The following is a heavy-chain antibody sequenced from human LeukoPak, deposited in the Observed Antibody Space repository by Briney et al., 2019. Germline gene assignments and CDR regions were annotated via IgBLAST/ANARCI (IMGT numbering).Heavy chain of an antibody. D-gene: IGHD1-26*01. J-gene: IGHJ5*02. CDR1: GFTFTSSA. V-gene: IGHV1-58*02. Sequence: ASVKVSCKASGFTFTSSAMQWVRQARGQRLEWIGWIVVGSGNTNYAQKFQERVTITRDMSTSTAYMELSSLRSEDTAVYYCAAFGIVGAHNWFDPWGQGTLVTVSS. CDR3: AAFGIVGAHNWFDP. CDR2: IVVGSGNT.